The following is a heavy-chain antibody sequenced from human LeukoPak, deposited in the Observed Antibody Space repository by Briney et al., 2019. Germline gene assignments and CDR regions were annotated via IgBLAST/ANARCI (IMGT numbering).Heavy chain of an antibody. CDR1: GGSINNYH. D-gene: IGHD3-22*01. V-gene: IGHV4-59*01. CDR3: ARVPERGYYDSSGYSYYFDY. J-gene: IGHJ4*02. CDR2: IYYSGST. Sequence: SETLSLTCTVSGGSINNYHWTWIRQPPGKGLEWIGYIYYSGSTNYNPSLKSRVTISVDTSKNQFSLKLSSVTAADTAVYYCARVPERGYYDSSGYSYYFDYWGQGTLVTVSS.